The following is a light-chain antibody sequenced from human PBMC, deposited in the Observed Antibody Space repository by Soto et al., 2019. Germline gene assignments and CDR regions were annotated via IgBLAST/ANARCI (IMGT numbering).Light chain of an antibody. CDR1: QGISNY. CDR2: AAS. J-gene: IGKJ1*01. V-gene: IGKV1-27*01. Sequence: DIQMTQSPSSLSASVGDRVTITCRASQGISNYLAWYQQKPGKVPKLLIYAASTLQSGVPSRFSGSGSGTDFTPTISSLQPEDVATYYCQKYNSAPRTFVQGTKVEIK. CDR3: QKYNSAPRT.